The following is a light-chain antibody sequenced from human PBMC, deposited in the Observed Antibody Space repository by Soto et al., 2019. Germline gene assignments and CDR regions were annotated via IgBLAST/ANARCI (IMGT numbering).Light chain of an antibody. Sequence: EMVLTQSPATLSVSPGERATLSCRASQTIRSNLAWYQQKPGQAPRLLMYGASIRATNIPARFSGSGSGTEFTLTISSLQPEDFATYFCQQANSFPLTFGGGTKVEIK. V-gene: IGKV3-15*01. CDR1: QTIRSN. J-gene: IGKJ4*01. CDR3: QQANSFPLT. CDR2: GAS.